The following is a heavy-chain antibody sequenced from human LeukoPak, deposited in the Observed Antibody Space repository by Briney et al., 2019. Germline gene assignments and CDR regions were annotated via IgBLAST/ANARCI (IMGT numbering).Heavy chain of an antibody. D-gene: IGHD2-2*01. V-gene: IGHV1-46*03. J-gene: IGHJ6*02. CDR2: INPSGGST. CDR3: ARDVLSCSSTSCYYRVVDGMDV. Sequence: ASVKVSCKASGYTFTSYYMHWVRQAPGQGLEWMGIINPSGGSTSYAQKFQGRVTMTRDTSTSTVYMELSSLRSEDTAVYYCARDVLSCSSTSCYYRVVDGMDVWGRGTTVTVSS. CDR1: GYTFTSYY.